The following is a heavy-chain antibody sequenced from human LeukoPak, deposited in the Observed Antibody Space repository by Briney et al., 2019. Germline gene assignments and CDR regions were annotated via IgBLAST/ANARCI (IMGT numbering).Heavy chain of an antibody. D-gene: IGHD3-10*01. J-gene: IGHJ4*02. CDR1: GFTFSSYA. Sequence: GGSLRLSCAASGFTFSSYAMHWVRQAPGKGLEWVAVISYDGSNKYYADSVKGRFTISRDNSKNTLYLQMNSLRAEDTAVYYCAKDRSGWFGENYYFDYWGQGTLVTVSS. CDR2: ISYDGSNK. CDR3: AKDRSGWFGENYYFDY. V-gene: IGHV3-30*04.